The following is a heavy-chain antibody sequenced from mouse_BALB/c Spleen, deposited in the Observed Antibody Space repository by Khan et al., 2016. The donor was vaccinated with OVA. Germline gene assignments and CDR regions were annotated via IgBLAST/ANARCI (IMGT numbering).Heavy chain of an antibody. CDR2: IDPSDSHT. CDR1: GYTFSSYW. V-gene: IGHV1-69*02. Sequence: QVQLQQPGAELVKPGASVKLSCKASGYTFSSYWMHWVKQRPGQGLEWIGEIDPSDSHTNYNQKFKGKATLNVDKSSSTAYMQLSSLTSGDSAVSYCARSYDYGSSTWLAYRGQGSLVTASA. D-gene: IGHD1-1*01. CDR3: ARSYDYGSSTWLAY. J-gene: IGHJ3*01.